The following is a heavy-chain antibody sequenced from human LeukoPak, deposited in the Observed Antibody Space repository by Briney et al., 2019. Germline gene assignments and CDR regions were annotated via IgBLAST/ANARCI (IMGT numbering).Heavy chain of an antibody. CDR2: IYHSGTT. CDR1: GYSISSGYH. J-gene: IGHJ4*02. Sequence: SETLSLTCTVSGYSISSGYHWGWFRPPPGKGLEWIGLIYHSGTTYYNPSLKSRVTIFVDTSKNQFSLNLKSVTAADTAVYFCARIGGGTPGSWGQGTLVTVSS. CDR3: ARIGGGTPGS. D-gene: IGHD3-10*01. V-gene: IGHV4-38-2*02.